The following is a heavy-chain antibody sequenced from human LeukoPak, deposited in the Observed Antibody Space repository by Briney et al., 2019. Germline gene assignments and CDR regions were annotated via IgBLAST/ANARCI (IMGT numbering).Heavy chain of an antibody. Sequence: GGSLRLSCAASGFIFSSYAMHWVRQAPGKGLEWLAVISYDGANKYYADSVKGRFTISKDTSKNTLYLQMSSLRAEDTAVYYCASQKGRIAVAVDYWGQGTLVTVSS. J-gene: IGHJ4*02. CDR3: ASQKGRIAVAVDY. V-gene: IGHV3-33*05. D-gene: IGHD6-19*01. CDR1: GFIFSSYA. CDR2: ISYDGANK.